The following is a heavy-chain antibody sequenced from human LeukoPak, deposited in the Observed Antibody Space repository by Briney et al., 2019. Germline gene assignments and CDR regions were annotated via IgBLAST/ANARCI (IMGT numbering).Heavy chain of an antibody. CDR1: GGSFSGYY. V-gene: IGHV4-34*01. D-gene: IGHD3-22*01. CDR2: INHSGST. J-gene: IGHJ4*02. CDR3: GGITMISSWPDY. Sequence: SETLSLTCAVYGGSFSGYYWSWIRQPPGKGLGWIGEINHSGSTNYNPSLKSRVTISVDTSKNQFSLKLSSVTAADTAVYYCGGITMISSWPDYWGQGTLVTVSS.